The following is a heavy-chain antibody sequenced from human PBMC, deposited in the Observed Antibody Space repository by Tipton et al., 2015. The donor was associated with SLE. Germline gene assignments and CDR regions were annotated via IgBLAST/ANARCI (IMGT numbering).Heavy chain of an antibody. V-gene: IGHV3-30*02. D-gene: IGHD4-23*01. CDR2: IRYDGSNK. J-gene: IGHJ6*02. CDR3: AKDEGGNSDYYYGMDV. Sequence: SLRLSCAASGFTFSSYSMNWVRQAPGKGLEWVAFIRYDGSNKYYADSVKGRFTISRDNSKNTLYLQMNSLRAEDTAVYYCAKDEGGNSDYYYGMDVWGQGTTVTVSS. CDR1: GFTFSSYS.